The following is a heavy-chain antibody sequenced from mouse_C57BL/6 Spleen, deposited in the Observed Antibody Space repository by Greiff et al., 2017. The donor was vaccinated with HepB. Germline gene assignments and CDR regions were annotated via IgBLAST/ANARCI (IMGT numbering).Heavy chain of an antibody. CDR3: ARWGGSSPYYYAMDY. V-gene: IGHV1-81*01. D-gene: IGHD1-1*01. Sequence: VKLQESGAELARPGASVKLSCKASGYTFTSYGISWVKQRTGQGLEWIGEIYPRSGNTYYNEKFKGKATLTADKSSSTAYMELRSLTSEDSAVYFCARWGGSSPYYYAMDYWGQGTSVTVSS. CDR2: IYPRSGNT. J-gene: IGHJ4*01. CDR1: GYTFTSYG.